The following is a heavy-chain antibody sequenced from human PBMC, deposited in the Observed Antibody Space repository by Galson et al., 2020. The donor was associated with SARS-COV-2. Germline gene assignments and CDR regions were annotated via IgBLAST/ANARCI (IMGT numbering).Heavy chain of an antibody. CDR2: ISGSGATT. J-gene: IGHJ6*02. Sequence: GESLKISCAASGFIFSNYAMTWIRQAPGKGLEWVSAISGSGATTDYADSVKGRFTISRDNSKNTVYLEMNNLRVEDSAVYYCALYYGSGNSGDAMDVWGQGSTVTVSS. V-gene: IGHV3-23*01. D-gene: IGHD3-10*01. CDR3: ALYYGSGNSGDAMDV. CDR1: GFIFSNYA.